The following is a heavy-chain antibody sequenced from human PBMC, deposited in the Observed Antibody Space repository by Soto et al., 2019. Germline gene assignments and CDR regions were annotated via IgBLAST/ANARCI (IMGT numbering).Heavy chain of an antibody. J-gene: IGHJ5*02. CDR1: GYTFTNFS. Sequence: ASAKVSCKSSGYTFTNFSMHWVRQATGQRFEWMGWINTDNGKTRNSQRFQDRVTLTRDTSANTAYMELSSLTYEDTAVYYCARAGNCTSTTCFSGWLDPWGQGTLVNV. CDR2: INTDNGKT. CDR3: ARAGNCTSTTCFSGWLDP. V-gene: IGHV1-3*04. D-gene: IGHD2-2*01.